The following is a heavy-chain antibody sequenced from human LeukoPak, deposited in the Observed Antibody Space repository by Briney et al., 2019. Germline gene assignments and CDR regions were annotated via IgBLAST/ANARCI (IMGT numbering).Heavy chain of an antibody. D-gene: IGHD6-25*01. CDR1: GFIFSNYA. CDR3: AKGSAAGRPYYFDY. J-gene: IGHJ4*02. V-gene: IGHV3-23*01. CDR2: IDSTGAYT. Sequence: PGGSLRLSCAASGFIFSNYAMSWVRQAPGKGLEWVSAIDSTGAYTWYADSVKGRFTTSKDSSKTILYLQMNSLRAEDAAVYFCAKGSAAGRPYYFDYWGQGTLVTVSP.